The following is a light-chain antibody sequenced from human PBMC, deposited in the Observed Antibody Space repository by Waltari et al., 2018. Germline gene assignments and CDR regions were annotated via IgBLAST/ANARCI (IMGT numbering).Light chain of an antibody. J-gene: IGKJ5*01. CDR2: KVS. V-gene: IGKV2-30*02. Sequence: DVVMTQSPLSLPVTLGQPASIYCTSSQILVHSAGNTYLNWFQQRPGQSPRRLIYKVSTRASGVPDRFSGSGSGTDFTLKITRVEAEDVGVYYCMQGTHWPPITFGQGTRLEIK. CDR3: MQGTHWPPIT. CDR1: QILVHSAGNTY.